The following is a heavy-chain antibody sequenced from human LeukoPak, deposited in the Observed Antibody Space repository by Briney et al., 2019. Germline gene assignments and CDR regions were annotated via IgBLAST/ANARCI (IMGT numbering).Heavy chain of an antibody. CDR2: ISSSGDTI. CDR3: VKVAKYYYGSETYYFFEH. J-gene: IGHJ4*02. D-gene: IGHD3-10*01. V-gene: IGHV3-11*04. CDR1: GFTFSDYY. Sequence: PGGSLRLSCAASGFTFSDYYMSWIRQAPGKGLEWISYISSSGDTIFYADSVKGRFTISRDNAKNSLDLQMNSLRVEDTGIYYCVKVAKYYYGSETYYFFEHWGQGTPVTASS.